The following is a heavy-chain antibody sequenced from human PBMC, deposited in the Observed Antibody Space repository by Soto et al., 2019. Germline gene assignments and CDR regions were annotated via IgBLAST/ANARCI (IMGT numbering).Heavy chain of an antibody. J-gene: IGHJ4*02. CDR2: IKQDGSEK. V-gene: IGHV3-7*03. CDR3: ARYYDFWSGYLAFDY. CDR1: GFTFSSYW. D-gene: IGHD3-3*01. Sequence: PGGSLRLSCAASGFTFSSYWMSWVRQAPGKGLEWVANIKQDGSEKYYVDSVKGRFTISRDNAKNSLYLQMNSLRAEDTAVYYCARYYDFWSGYLAFDYWGQGALVTVSS.